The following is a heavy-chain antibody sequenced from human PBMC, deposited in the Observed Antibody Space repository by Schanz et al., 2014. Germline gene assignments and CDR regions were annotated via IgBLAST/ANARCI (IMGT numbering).Heavy chain of an antibody. CDR1: GGTFSSYV. V-gene: IGHV1-69*04. CDR3: AKDLAAVGVFDY. CDR2: IIPILGIA. D-gene: IGHD6-13*01. Sequence: QVQLVQSGAEVKKPGSPVKVSCKSSGGTFSSYVISWVRQAPGQGLEWMGRIIPILGIANYAQNFQGRVTITADKSTSTAYMELTSLRAEDTAIYYCAKDLAAVGVFDYWGQGSLVTVSP. J-gene: IGHJ4*02.